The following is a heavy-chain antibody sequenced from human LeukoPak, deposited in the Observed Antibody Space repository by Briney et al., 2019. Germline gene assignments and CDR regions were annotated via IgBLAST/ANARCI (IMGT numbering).Heavy chain of an antibody. CDR3: ARDPGAAVAGDFDY. D-gene: IGHD6-19*01. CDR2: ISAYNGNT. J-gene: IGHJ4*02. Sequence: ASVKVSCKASGYTFTSYGISWVRQAPGQGLEWMGWISAYNGNTNYAQKLQGRVTMTTDTSTSTAYMELRSLRSDDTAVYYCARDPGAAVAGDFDYWGQGTLVTVSS. CDR1: GYTFTSYG. V-gene: IGHV1-18*01.